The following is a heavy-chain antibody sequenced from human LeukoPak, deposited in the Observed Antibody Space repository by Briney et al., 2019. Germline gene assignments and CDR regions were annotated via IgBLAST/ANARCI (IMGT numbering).Heavy chain of an antibody. Sequence: GGSLRLSCAASGFTFSSYAMSWVRHAPGKGLELVSAISGSGGSTYYADSVKGRFTISRDNSKNTLYLQMNSLRAEDTAVYYCAKDSSGWYSDYWRQGTLVTVSS. CDR2: ISGSGGST. V-gene: IGHV3-23*01. J-gene: IGHJ4*02. D-gene: IGHD6-19*01. CDR1: GFTFSSYA. CDR3: AKDSSGWYSDY.